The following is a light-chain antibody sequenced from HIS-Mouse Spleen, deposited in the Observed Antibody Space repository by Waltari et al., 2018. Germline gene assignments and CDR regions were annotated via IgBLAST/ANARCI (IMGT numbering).Light chain of an antibody. V-gene: IGLV3-1*01. CDR1: KLGDKY. CDR3: QAWDSSVV. Sequence: SYELTQPPSVSVSPGQTASNTCSGDKLGDKYACWYQQKPGQSPVLVIYQDSKRPSGIPERFSDSNSENTATLTISGTQAMDEADYYCQAWDSSVVFGGGTKLTVL. CDR2: QDS. J-gene: IGLJ2*01.